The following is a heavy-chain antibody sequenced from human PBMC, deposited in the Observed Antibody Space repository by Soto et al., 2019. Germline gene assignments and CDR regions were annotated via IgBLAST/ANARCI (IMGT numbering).Heavy chain of an antibody. D-gene: IGHD3-9*01. CDR2: IYWDDDK. Sequence: SGPTLVNPTQTLTLTCTFSGFSLSTSGVGVAWIRQPPGKALEWLAFIYWDDDKRYSPSLRTRLTITKDTSKNQVVLTMTNMDPVDTATYYCAHSQIILMGYYQSRYMGVWGTGITVTLFS. CDR3: AHSQIILMGYYQSRYMGV. V-gene: IGHV2-5*02. J-gene: IGHJ6*04. CDR1: GFSLSTSGVG.